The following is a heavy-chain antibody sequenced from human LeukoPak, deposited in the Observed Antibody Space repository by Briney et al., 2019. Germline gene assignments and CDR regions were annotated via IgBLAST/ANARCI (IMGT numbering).Heavy chain of an antibody. CDR2: INPKNGDT. J-gene: IGHJ4*02. CDR3: ARVGYCSGDRCYLHFDY. CDR1: GYIFKDYY. D-gene: IGHD2-15*01. V-gene: IGHV1-2*02. Sequence: GASVKVSCKASGYIFKDYYIHWMRQAPGQGLEWMGWINPKNGDTNYAQKFQGRVTMARDSSISTVYMELNRLTSDDTALYYCARVGYCSGDRCYLHFDYWGQGTLVTVSS.